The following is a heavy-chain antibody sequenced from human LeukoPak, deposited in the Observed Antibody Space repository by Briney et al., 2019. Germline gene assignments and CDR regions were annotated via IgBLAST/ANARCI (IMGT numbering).Heavy chain of an antibody. J-gene: IGHJ4*02. D-gene: IGHD7-27*01. V-gene: IGHV4-39*01. CDR2: IYYSGRA. CDR3: TSRSLGTMFES. Sequence: PSETLSLTCTVSGASITNTNYYWGWIRQPPGKGLEWIATIYYSGRASYNPSLIRRLGAAVDTSQNQFSLKLNSVAAEDTAVYYCTSRSLGTMFESRGQGTLVTVSS. CDR1: GASITNTNYY.